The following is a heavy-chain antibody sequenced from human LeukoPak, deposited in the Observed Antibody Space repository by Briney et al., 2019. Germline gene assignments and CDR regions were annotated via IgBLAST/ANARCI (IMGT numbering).Heavy chain of an antibody. CDR1: GFTFSGYA. CDR3: ARDLRRLVIVDY. D-gene: IGHD3-22*01. CDR2: ISYDGSNK. V-gene: IGHV3-30-3*01. J-gene: IGHJ4*02. Sequence: GGSLRLSCAASGFTFSGYAMHWVRQAPGKGPEWVAVISYDGSNKYYADSVKGRFTISRDNSKNTLYLQMNSLRAEDTAVYYCARDLRRLVIVDYWGQGTLVTVSS.